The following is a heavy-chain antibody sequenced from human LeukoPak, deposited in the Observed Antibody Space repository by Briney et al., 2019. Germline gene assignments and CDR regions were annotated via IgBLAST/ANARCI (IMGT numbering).Heavy chain of an antibody. D-gene: IGHD4-23*01. CDR3: ARDQDGGNSFDY. J-gene: IGHJ4*02. Sequence: ASVKVSCTASGYTFTSYYMHWVRQAPGQGLEWMGIINPSGGSTSYAQRFQGRVTMTRDTSTSTVYMELSSLRSEDTAVYYCARDQDGGNSFDYWGQGTLVTVSS. CDR2: INPSGGST. CDR1: GYTFTSYY. V-gene: IGHV1-46*01.